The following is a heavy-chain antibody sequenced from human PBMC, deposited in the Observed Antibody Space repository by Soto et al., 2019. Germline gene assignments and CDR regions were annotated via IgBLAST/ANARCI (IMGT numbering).Heavy chain of an antibody. CDR2: IFYGGST. Sequence: ASETLSLTCTVSGDSISSSSYYWGWIRQPPGKGLEWIGSIFYGGSTYYNPSLKSRVTISVDTSKNQFSLNLSSVTAADTAEYYCARGAGSPTYYYGMDVWGQGTTVTVSS. J-gene: IGHJ6*02. CDR3: ARGAGSPTYYYGMDV. D-gene: IGHD2-15*01. CDR1: GDSISSSSYY. V-gene: IGHV4-39*01.